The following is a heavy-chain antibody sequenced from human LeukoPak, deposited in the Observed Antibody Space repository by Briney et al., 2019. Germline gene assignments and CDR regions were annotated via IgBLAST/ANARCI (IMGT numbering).Heavy chain of an antibody. J-gene: IGHJ6*03. Sequence: ASVKVSCKASGYTFTSYGISWVRQAPGQGLEWMGWISAYNGNTNYAQKLQGRVTMTTDTSTSTAYMELRSLRSDDTAVYYCARALGSGHCYYYYYMDVWGKGTTVTVSS. V-gene: IGHV1-18*01. CDR1: GYTFTSYG. D-gene: IGHD1-26*01. CDR2: ISAYNGNT. CDR3: ARALGSGHCYYYYYMDV.